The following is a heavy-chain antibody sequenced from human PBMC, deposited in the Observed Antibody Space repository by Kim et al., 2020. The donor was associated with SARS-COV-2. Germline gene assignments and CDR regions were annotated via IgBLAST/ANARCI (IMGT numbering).Heavy chain of an antibody. J-gene: IGHJ4*02. D-gene: IGHD4-17*01. CDR2: INSDGSST. CDR3: AGEDYGDYLIDF. V-gene: IGHV3-74*01. Sequence: GGSLRLSCAASGFTFSSYWMHWVRQAPGKGLVWVSRINSDGSSTSYADSVKGRFTISRDNAKNTLYLQMNSLRAEDTAVYYCAGEDYGDYLIDFWGQGTLVTVSS. CDR1: GFTFSSYW.